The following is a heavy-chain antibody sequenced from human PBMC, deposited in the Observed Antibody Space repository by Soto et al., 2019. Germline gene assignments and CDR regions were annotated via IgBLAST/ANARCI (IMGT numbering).Heavy chain of an antibody. CDR2: IYYSGST. Sequence: KPSETLSLTCTVSGGSISSYYWSWIRQPPGKGLEWIGYIYYSGSTNYNPSLKSRVTISVDTSKNQFSLKLSSVTAADTAVYYCARWIRSSYDNWGQGTLVTVSS. J-gene: IGHJ4*02. D-gene: IGHD3-10*01. CDR1: GGSISSYY. V-gene: IGHV4-59*01. CDR3: ARWIRSSYDN.